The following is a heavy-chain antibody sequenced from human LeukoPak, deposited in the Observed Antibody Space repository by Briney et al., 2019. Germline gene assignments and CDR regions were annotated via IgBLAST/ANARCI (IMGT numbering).Heavy chain of an antibody. J-gene: IGHJ3*02. CDR3: ARDRSPFYYYDSSGYLDAFDI. CDR2: IKQDGSEK. V-gene: IGHV3-7*01. CDR1: GFTFSSYW. D-gene: IGHD3-22*01. Sequence: GRSLRLSCAASGFTFSSYWMSWVRQAPGKGLEWVANIKQDGSEKYYVDSVKGRFTISRDNAKNSLYLQMNSLRAEDTAVYYCARDRSPFYYYDSSGYLDAFDIWGQGTMSPSLQ.